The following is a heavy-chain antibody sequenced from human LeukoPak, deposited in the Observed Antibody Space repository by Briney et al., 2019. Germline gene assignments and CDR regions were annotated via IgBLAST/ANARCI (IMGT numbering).Heavy chain of an antibody. Sequence: PSETLSLTCTVSGGSISSYYWSWIRQPPGKGLEWIGYIYYSGSTNYNPSLKSRVTISVDTSKNQSSLKLSSVTAADTAVYYCARAQYCSGGSCYSGYYYYYMDVWGKGTTVTVSS. J-gene: IGHJ6*03. CDR1: GGSISSYY. CDR3: ARAQYCSGGSCYSGYYYYYMDV. V-gene: IGHV4-59*01. CDR2: IYYSGST. D-gene: IGHD2-15*01.